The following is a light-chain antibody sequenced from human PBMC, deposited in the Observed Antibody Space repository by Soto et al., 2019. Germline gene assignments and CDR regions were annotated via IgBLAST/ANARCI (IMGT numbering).Light chain of an antibody. J-gene: IGLJ1*01. Sequence: QSVLTQPASVSGSPGQSITISCTGTSSDVGGYNYVSWYQQHPGKAPKLMIYEVSNRPSGVSNRFSGSKSGNTASLTISGLQAEDEADYYCSLYTSENTYVFGTGTKVTVL. V-gene: IGLV2-14*01. CDR3: SLYTSENTYV. CDR1: SSDVGGYNY. CDR2: EVS.